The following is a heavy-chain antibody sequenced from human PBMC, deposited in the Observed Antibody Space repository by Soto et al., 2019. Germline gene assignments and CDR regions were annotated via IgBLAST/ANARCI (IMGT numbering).Heavy chain of an antibody. CDR3: ARDAMIGDYYYYGMDV. J-gene: IGHJ6*02. Sequence: SLKGSFKGSGYSVTGYYMHWVRQDTVQGLDWMGCINPNSGGTNYSQKFQGRVTMTRYTSISTAYMELSRLRSDDTAVYYCARDAMIGDYYYYGMDVWGQGTTVTVS. D-gene: IGHD3-16*01. V-gene: IGHV1-2*02. CDR1: GYSVTGYY. CDR2: INPNSGGT.